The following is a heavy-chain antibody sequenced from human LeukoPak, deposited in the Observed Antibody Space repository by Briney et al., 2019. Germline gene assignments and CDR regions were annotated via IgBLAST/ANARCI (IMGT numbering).Heavy chain of an antibody. CDR3: ATSGYDISPEY. Sequence: KPSETLSLTCTVSGGSISSSSYYWGWIRQPPGKGLEWIGSIYYSGSTYYNPSLKSRVTISVDTSKNQFSLKLSSVTAADTAVYYCATSGYDISPEYWGQGTLVTVSS. V-gene: IGHV4-39*01. D-gene: IGHD5-12*01. J-gene: IGHJ4*02. CDR1: GGSISSSSYY. CDR2: IYYSGST.